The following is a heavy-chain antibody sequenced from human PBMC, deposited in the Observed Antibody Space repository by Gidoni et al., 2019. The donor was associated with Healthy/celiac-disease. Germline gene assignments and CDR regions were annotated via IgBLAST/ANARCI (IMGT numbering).Heavy chain of an antibody. D-gene: IGHD3-10*01. Sequence: QVQLVESGGGVVEPGRSLRLSCAASGFTFSSYAMHWVRQAPGKGLEWVAVISYDGINKYYADSVKCRFTISRDNSKNTLYLQMNSLRAEDTAVYYCARTASSNYYGSGGFDYLGQGTLVTVSS. J-gene: IGHJ4*02. V-gene: IGHV3-30-3*01. CDR2: ISYDGINK. CDR3: ARTASSNYYGSGGFDY. CDR1: GFTFSSYA.